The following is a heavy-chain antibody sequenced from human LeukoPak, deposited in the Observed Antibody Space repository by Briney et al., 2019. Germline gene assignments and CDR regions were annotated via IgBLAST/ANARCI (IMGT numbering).Heavy chain of an antibody. Sequence: GGSLRLSCAASGFTFSSYAMSWVRQAPGKGLEWVSTISGSGGSTFYADSVKGRFTISRDNSKNALYLQMNSLRAEGTAVYYCAKDRSLVVVTAGDYWGQGTLVTVSS. D-gene: IGHD2-15*01. CDR1: GFTFSSYA. J-gene: IGHJ4*02. CDR3: AKDRSLVVVTAGDY. CDR2: ISGSGGST. V-gene: IGHV3-23*01.